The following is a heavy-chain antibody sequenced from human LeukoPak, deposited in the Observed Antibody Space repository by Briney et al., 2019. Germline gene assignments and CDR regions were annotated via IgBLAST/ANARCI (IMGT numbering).Heavy chain of an antibody. D-gene: IGHD2-15*01. Sequence: GGSLSLSCAASGFTFSDAWMTWVRQAPGKGLECVGRIKSKTNGGTTDYAAPVKGRFTISRDDSKNTLYFQMNSLRTEDTAVYYCTALGYPQYFHHWGQGTLVTVSS. CDR2: IKSKTNGGTT. V-gene: IGHV3-15*01. J-gene: IGHJ4*02. CDR1: GFTFSDAW. CDR3: TALGYPQYFHH.